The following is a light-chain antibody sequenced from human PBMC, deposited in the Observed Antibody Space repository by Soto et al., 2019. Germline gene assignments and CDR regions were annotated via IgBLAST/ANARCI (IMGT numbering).Light chain of an antibody. J-gene: IGLJ1*01. V-gene: IGLV2-8*01. CDR2: EVS. CDR3: SSYSGTNYHYV. CDR1: SSDVGGYNY. Sequence: QSALTRPPSASGAVGQSVTISCTGTSSDVGGYNYVSWYQQHPGKAPKLMIYEVSERPSGVPDRCSGSKSGNTASLTVSGLQADDEADYYCSSYSGTNYHYVFGTGTKVTVL.